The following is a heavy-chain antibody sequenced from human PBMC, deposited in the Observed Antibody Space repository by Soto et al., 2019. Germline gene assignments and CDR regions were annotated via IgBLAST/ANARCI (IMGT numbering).Heavy chain of an antibody. V-gene: IGHV4-59*08. Sequence: SETLSLTCAVYGGSFSGYYWSWIRQPPGKGLEWIGYIYYSGRTNNNPALKSRVTMSVDTYTNQFSLKMNAVTAADTAVYYCTRHEGGAAADRPLDYWGQGTLVTVSS. D-gene: IGHD6-13*01. CDR3: TRHEGGAAADRPLDY. CDR1: GGSFSGYY. J-gene: IGHJ4*02. CDR2: IYYSGRT.